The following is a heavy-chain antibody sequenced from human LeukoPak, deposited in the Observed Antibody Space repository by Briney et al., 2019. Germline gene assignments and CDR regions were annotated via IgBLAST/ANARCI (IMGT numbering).Heavy chain of an antibody. CDR1: GYTFTSYA. CDR2: INTKSGNP. CDR3: ARDGVGVWFGELSPSGWFDP. D-gene: IGHD3-10*01. J-gene: IGHJ5*02. Sequence: ASVKVSCKACGYTFTSYAMNWVRQAPGQGLEWMGWINTKSGNPTYAQGFTGRFVFSLDTSVSTAYLQISSLKAEDTAVYYCARDGVGVWFGELSPSGWFDPWGQGTLVTVSS. V-gene: IGHV7-4-1*02.